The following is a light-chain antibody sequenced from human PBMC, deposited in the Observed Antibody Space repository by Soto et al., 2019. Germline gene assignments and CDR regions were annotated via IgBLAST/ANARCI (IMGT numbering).Light chain of an antibody. CDR1: QNVDNNF. Sequence: ENVLTQSPGTLSLSPGERATLSCRASQNVDNNFLAWYQHKPGQPPRLLIFGASIRAAGIPDRFSGSGSGTDFTLSISRREHEDFVVYHCQQYGSLPYTFGQGTKLDI. CDR2: GAS. J-gene: IGKJ2*01. V-gene: IGKV3-20*01. CDR3: QQYGSLPYT.